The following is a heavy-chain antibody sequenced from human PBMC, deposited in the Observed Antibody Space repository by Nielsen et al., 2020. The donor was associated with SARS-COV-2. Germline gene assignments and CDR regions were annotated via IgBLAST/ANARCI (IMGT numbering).Heavy chain of an antibody. J-gene: IGHJ4*02. D-gene: IGHD3-10*01. CDR3: ARSMGRGVMGYYFDY. V-gene: IGHV3-33*01. Sequence: GESLKISCAASGFTFSSYGMHWVRQAPGKGLEWVAVIWYDGSNKYYADSVKGRFTISRDNSKNTLYLQMNSLRAEDTAVYYCARSMGRGVMGYYFDYWGQGTLVTVSS. CDR1: GFTFSSYG. CDR2: IWYDGSNK.